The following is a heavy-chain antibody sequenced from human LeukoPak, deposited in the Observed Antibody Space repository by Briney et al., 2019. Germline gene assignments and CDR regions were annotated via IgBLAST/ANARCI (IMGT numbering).Heavy chain of an antibody. D-gene: IGHD6-13*01. J-gene: IGHJ4*02. CDR2: IYLYGTT. CDR1: IGSISSSKW. CDR3: ARDRGSYSSSWYRYSLFDY. V-gene: IGHV4-4*02. Sequence: SETLSLTCSVSIGSISSSKWWSWVRQSPVKGLEWIGEIYLYGTTNYNPSLKSRVTISVDTSKNQFSLKLSSVTAADTAVYYCARDRGSYSSSWYRYSLFDYWGQGTLVTVSS.